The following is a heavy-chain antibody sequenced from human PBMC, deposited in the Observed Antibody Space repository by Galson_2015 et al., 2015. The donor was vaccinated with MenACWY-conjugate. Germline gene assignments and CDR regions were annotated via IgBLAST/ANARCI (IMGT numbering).Heavy chain of an antibody. J-gene: IGHJ4*02. V-gene: IGHV4-59*13. CDR3: ARARGRALGLFDF. D-gene: IGHD3-3*02. CDR1: GGSISTYY. Sequence: LSLTCTVSGGSISTYYWRWIRQPPGKGLEWIGYIYYNRNTNSDPSFKSRVTISVDTSKNQFSLKLSSVTAADTAIYYCARARGRALGLFDFWGQGTLITVSS. CDR2: IYYNRNT.